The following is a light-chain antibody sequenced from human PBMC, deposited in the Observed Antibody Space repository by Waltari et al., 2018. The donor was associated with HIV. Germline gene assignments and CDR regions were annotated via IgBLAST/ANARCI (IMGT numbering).Light chain of an antibody. J-gene: IGKJ3*01. CDR3: QQSYSTPVT. Sequence: DIQMTQSPSSLSASVGDRVTITCRASQSIRTYLNWFQQRPGKAPNLLIYTASSLQSGVPSRFSGSGSGTDFTLTISSLQPEDFATYYCQQSYSTPVTFGPGTNVAIK. CDR2: TAS. V-gene: IGKV1-39*01. CDR1: QSIRTY.